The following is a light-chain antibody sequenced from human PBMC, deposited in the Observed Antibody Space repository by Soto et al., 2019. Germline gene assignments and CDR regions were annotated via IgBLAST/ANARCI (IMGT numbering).Light chain of an antibody. CDR1: HDITNY. V-gene: IGKV1-33*01. Sequence: DIQITQSPSTLSASVVDRVTFTCQASHDITNYLNWYQQKPGKAPELLIYDASNLKTGVPSRFSGSGSGTDFTFTISSLQPEDFATYYCQQYDNLPITFGQGTRLEIK. CDR2: DAS. J-gene: IGKJ5*01. CDR3: QQYDNLPIT.